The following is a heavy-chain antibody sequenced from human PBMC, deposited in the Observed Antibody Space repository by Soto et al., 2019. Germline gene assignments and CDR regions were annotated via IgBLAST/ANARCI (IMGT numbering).Heavy chain of an antibody. D-gene: IGHD5-18*01. CDR2: INAGNGNT. CDR1: GYTFSNFA. Sequence: ASVKVSCKASGYTFSNFAMNWVRQAPGQRLEWMGWINAGNGNTKYSQKFQGRVTITRDTSASTGYMELSSLRSEDTAVYYCARDPGYSYGYNWGQGTLVTVSS. J-gene: IGHJ4*02. CDR3: ARDPGYSYGYN. V-gene: IGHV1-3*01.